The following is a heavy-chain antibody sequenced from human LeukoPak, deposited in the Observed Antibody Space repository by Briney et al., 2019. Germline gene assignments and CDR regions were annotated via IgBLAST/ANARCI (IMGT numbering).Heavy chain of an antibody. J-gene: IGHJ6*03. CDR1: GGSISSGSYY. CDR3: ARTPFYTAYYYYSSMDV. Sequence: PSETLSLTCTVSGGSISSGSYYWSWIRQPAGKGLEWIGRIYTIGSTNYNPSLKSRVTISVDTSKNPFSLKLTSVPAADTAVYYCARTPFYTAYYYYSSMDVWGKGTTVTISS. D-gene: IGHD5-18*01. V-gene: IGHV4-61*02. CDR2: IYTIGST.